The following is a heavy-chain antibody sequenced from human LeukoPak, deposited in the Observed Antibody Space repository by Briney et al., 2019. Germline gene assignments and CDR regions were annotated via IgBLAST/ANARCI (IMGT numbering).Heavy chain of an antibody. Sequence: SETLSLTCTVSGGSISSYYWSWIRQPPGKGLEWIGEINHSGSTNYNPSLKSRVTISVDTSKNQFSLKLSSVTAADTAVYYCARGHGTHWGQGTLVTVSS. V-gene: IGHV4-34*01. J-gene: IGHJ4*02. D-gene: IGHD1-26*01. CDR1: GGSISSYY. CDR2: INHSGST. CDR3: ARGHGTH.